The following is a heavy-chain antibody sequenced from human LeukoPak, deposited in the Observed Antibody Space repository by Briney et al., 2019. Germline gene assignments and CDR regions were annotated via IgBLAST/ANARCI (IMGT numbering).Heavy chain of an antibody. CDR3: ARTPDYDFWSGSKNWFDP. J-gene: IGHJ5*02. CDR2: TIPLFNTA. V-gene: IGHV1-69*13. CDR1: GGTLRNFG. D-gene: IGHD3-3*01. Sequence: GASVKVSCKASGGTLRNFGISWVRQAPGQGLEWMGGTIPLFNTANYAHKFQGRINIIADEATSTAYMELSSLRSEDTAVYYCARTPDYDFWSGSKNWFDPWGQGTLVTVSS.